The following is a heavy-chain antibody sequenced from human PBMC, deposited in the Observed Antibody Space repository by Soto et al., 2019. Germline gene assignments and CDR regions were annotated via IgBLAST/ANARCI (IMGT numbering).Heavy chain of an antibody. CDR3: ATNSGSSENWFDP. V-gene: IGHV4-39*01. D-gene: IGHD1-26*01. CDR2: IYYSGST. CDR1: GGSISSSSYY. Sequence: TSETLSLTCTVSGGSISSSSYYWGWIRQPPGKGLEWIGSIYYSGSTYYNPSLKSRVTISVDTSKNQFSLKLSSVTAADTAVYYCATNSGSSENWFDPWGQGTLVTISS. J-gene: IGHJ5*02.